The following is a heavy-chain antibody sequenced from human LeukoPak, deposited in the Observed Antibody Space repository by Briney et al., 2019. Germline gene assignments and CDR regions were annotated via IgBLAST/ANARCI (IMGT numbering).Heavy chain of an antibody. Sequence: GASVKVSCKASGYTFTGYYMHWVRQAPGQGLEWMGRINPNSGGTNYAQKFQGRVTMTRDTSISKAYMELSRLRSDDTAVYYCANGIAARHYFDYWGQGTLVTVSS. D-gene: IGHD6-6*01. CDR2: INPNSGGT. CDR1: GYTFTGYY. J-gene: IGHJ4*02. CDR3: ANGIAARHYFDY. V-gene: IGHV1-2*06.